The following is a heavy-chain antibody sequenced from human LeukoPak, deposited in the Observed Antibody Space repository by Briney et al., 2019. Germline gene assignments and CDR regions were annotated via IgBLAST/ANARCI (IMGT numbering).Heavy chain of an antibody. CDR2: INPNSGGT. CDR3: ARDRVGITTASRQMNWFDP. CDR1: GYTFTGYY. Sequence: GASVKVSCKASGYTFTGYYMHWVRQAPGQGLEWMGWINPNSGGTNYAQKFQGRVTMTRDTSISTAYMELSRLRSDDTAVYYCARDRVGITTASRQMNWFDPWGQGTLVTVSS. J-gene: IGHJ5*02. V-gene: IGHV1-2*02. D-gene: IGHD3-3*01.